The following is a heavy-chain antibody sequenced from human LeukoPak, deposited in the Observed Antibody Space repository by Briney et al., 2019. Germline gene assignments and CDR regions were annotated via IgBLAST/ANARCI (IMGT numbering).Heavy chain of an antibody. V-gene: IGHV1-69*02. CDR1: GGTFSSYT. D-gene: IGHD2-2*01. Sequence: SVKVSCKASGGTFSSYTISWVRQAPGRGLEWMGRIISILGIANYAQKFQGRATITADKSTSTAYMELSSLRSEDTAVYYCARVGRYCSSTSCYVDYWGQGTLVTVSS. J-gene: IGHJ4*02. CDR3: ARVGRYCSSTSCYVDY. CDR2: IISILGIA.